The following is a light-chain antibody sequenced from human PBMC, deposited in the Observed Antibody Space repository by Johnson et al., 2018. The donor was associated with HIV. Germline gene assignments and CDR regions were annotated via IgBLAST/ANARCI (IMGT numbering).Light chain of an antibody. CDR1: SSNVGSSF. J-gene: IGLJ1*01. CDR2: DNN. Sequence: QSVLTQPPSVSAAPGQKVTISCSGSSSNVGSSFVSWYRQVPGTAPQLLIYDNNKRPSGIPDRFSGSKSSTSATLGITGLQPGDEADDYCGTWDSSLSVLYVFGTGTKVTVL. CDR3: GTWDSSLSVLYV. V-gene: IGLV1-51*01.